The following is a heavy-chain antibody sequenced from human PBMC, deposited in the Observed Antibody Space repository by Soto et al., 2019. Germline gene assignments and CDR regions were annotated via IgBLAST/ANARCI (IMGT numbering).Heavy chain of an antibody. CDR1: GGSVSTGVHY. CDR3: ARGYYTIWYWFDR. J-gene: IGHJ2*01. Sequence: QVQLQESGPGLVKPSETLSLTCTVSVSGGSVSTGVHYWSWIRQPPGKGLEWIGYIYYSGSTNYNPSLKSRVATSVDTSKNRFSLKLTSVTAADTAGYYCARGYYTIWYWFDRWGRGTLVTVSS. D-gene: IGHD2-8*02. V-gene: IGHV4-61*08. CDR2: IYYSGST.